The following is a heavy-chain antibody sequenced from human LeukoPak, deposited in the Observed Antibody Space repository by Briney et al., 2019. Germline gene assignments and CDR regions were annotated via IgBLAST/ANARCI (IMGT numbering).Heavy chain of an antibody. D-gene: IGHD6-13*01. CDR3: VRDRRSSSWYRYYFDY. CDR1: GFTFSSFW. CDR2: IKQDGNEK. Sequence: GGSLRLSCAASGFTFSSFWMSWVRQAPGKGLEWVANIKQDGNEKYYVDSVKGRFTISRDNAKNSLYLQMNSLRAEDTAVYYCVRDRRSSSWYRYYFDYWGQGTLLTVSS. J-gene: IGHJ4*02. V-gene: IGHV3-7*01.